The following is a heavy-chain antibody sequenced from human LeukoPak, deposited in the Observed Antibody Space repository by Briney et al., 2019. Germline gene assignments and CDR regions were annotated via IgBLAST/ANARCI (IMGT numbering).Heavy chain of an antibody. CDR1: GFTFSSYW. D-gene: IGHD6-19*01. Sequence: GGSLRLSCAASGFTFSSYWMTWVRQAPGKGLEWVSDISSSGNRIHYADSVKGRFTISRDNAKNSLYLQMNSLRAEDTAVYYCARETAVAGSDYWGQGTLVTVSS. CDR3: ARETAVAGSDY. J-gene: IGHJ4*02. CDR2: ISSSGNRI. V-gene: IGHV3-48*04.